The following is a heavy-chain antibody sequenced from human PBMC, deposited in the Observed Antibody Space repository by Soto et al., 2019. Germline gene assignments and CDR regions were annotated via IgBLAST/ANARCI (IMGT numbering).Heavy chain of an antibody. Sequence: QVQVVESGGGVVQPGRSLRLSCVASGFSFSHYGMQWVRQAPGKGLEWVAVISYDGSHKYYGESVTGRFTITRENSKNTLYRQLNSLRPDDPALYFCASDREREQLGYYGVDVWGQGTTVAAAS. V-gene: IGHV3-30*03. CDR1: GFSFSHYG. CDR3: ASDREREQLGYYGVDV. CDR2: ISYDGSHK. D-gene: IGHD6-13*01. J-gene: IGHJ6*02.